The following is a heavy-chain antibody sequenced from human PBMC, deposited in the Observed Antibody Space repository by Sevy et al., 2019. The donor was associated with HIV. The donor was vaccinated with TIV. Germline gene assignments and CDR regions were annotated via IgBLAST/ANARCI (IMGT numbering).Heavy chain of an antibody. V-gene: IGHV1-69*13. Sequence: ASVKVSCKASGGTFSSYAISWVRQAPGQGLEWMGGIIPIFGTANYAQKFQGRVTITADESTSTAYMELSSLRSEDTAVYYCARSLGGIAAAVPEYYFDYWGQGTLVTVSS. D-gene: IGHD6-13*01. CDR2: IIPIFGTA. J-gene: IGHJ4*02. CDR1: GGTFSSYA. CDR3: ARSLGGIAAAVPEYYFDY.